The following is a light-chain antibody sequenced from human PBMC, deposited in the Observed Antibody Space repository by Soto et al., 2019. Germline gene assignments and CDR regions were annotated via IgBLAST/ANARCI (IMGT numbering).Light chain of an antibody. J-gene: IGKJ5*01. CDR1: QNVYSY. CDR3: QQRYGWPPIT. CDR2: DAS. V-gene: IGKV3-11*01. Sequence: EIVLTQSPATLSLSPGERATLSCRASQNVYSYLVWYQQKPGQAPRLLIYDASNRATGVPARFSGSGSGTDFTLTISSLEPEDFAVYYCQQRYGWPPITFGQGTRLEMK.